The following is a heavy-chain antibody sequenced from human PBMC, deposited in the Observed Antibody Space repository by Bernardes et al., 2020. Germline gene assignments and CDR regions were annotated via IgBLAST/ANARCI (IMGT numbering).Heavy chain of an antibody. V-gene: IGHV2-5*02. Sequence: SGPTLVKPTQTLTLTCTFSGFSLSTTGVGVGWIRQPPGKALEWVAVIYWDDDKRYSPSLKSRLTITKDTSKNQVVLTLTNVDPVDTATYYCAHRRRVMIRGVNIFFFDYWGQGTLVTVSS. CDR3: AHRRRVMIRGVNIFFFDY. CDR1: GFSLSTTGVG. CDR2: IYWDDDK. D-gene: IGHD3-10*01. J-gene: IGHJ4*02.